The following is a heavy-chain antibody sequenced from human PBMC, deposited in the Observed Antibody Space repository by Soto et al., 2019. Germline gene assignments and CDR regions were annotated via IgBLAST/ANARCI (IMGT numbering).Heavy chain of an antibody. CDR1: GFSFSSYA. CDR3: ANATRGPLSSRSSDANHFDS. J-gene: IGHJ4*02. Sequence: EAQLLEAGGSLVQPGGSLRLSCAASGFSFSSYAMNWVRQAPGKGLEWVSIISGAGDRTYYADSVKGRFTISRDNSKNTLYLQMNSLRAEDTAVYHCANATRGPLSSRSSDANHFDSWGQGTLVTVSS. V-gene: IGHV3-23*01. D-gene: IGHD6-13*01. CDR2: ISGAGDRT.